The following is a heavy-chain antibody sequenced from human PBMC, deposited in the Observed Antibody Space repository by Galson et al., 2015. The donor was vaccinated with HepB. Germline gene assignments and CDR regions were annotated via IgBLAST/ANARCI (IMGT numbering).Heavy chain of an antibody. J-gene: IGHJ4*02. Sequence: SLRLSCAASGFTFSYYAMSWVRQAPGKGLEWISAITPSGDNTYSADSMKGRFTISRDNSRNTLFLQMNSLRAGDTAIYFCAKVFPEKTDGWYRQTLYYFDPWGQGTRVTVSS. D-gene: IGHD6-19*01. CDR3: AKVFPEKTDGWYRQTLYYFDP. CDR1: GFTFSYYA. V-gene: IGHV3-23*01. CDR2: ITPSGDNT.